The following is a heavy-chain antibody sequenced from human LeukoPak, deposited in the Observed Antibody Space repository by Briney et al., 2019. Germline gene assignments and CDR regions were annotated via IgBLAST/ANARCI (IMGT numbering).Heavy chain of an antibody. CDR2: IYYSGST. V-gene: IGHV4-31*03. CDR3: ARNSEEIVVVPAASYYYYYMDV. D-gene: IGHD2-2*01. J-gene: IGHJ6*03. CDR1: GGSISSGGYY. Sequence: SETLSLTCTVSGGSISSGGYYWSWIRQHPGKGLEWIGYIYYSGSTYYNPSLKSRVTISVDTSKNQFSLKLSSVTAADTAVYYCARNSEEIVVVPAASYYYYYMDVWGKGTTVTVSS.